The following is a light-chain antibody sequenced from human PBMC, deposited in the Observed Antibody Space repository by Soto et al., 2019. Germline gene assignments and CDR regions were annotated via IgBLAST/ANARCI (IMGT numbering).Light chain of an antibody. J-gene: IGKJ5*01. V-gene: IGKV1-39*01. Sequence: RMTLYQSSLSASVGDRVTITCRASQGIRNDLGWYQQKPGKAPKLLIYAASSLQSGVPSRFSGSGSGTDFTLTISSLQPEDCATYYCKQSYSTPITFGQGTRLEIK. CDR2: AAS. CDR3: KQSYSTPIT. CDR1: QGIRND.